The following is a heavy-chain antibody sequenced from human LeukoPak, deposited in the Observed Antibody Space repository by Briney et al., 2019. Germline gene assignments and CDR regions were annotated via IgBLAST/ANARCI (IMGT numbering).Heavy chain of an antibody. CDR1: GGSISPYY. CDR3: ARMGGYSGYATH. CDR2: IYSSGSA. Sequence: SETLSLTCTVSGGSISPYYWSWLRQPPGKGLEWIGYIYSSGSANYNPSLKSRATISVDTSKNQFSLKLSSVTAADTAVYYCARMGGYSGYATHWGQGTLVTVSS. D-gene: IGHD5-12*01. V-gene: IGHV4-59*08. J-gene: IGHJ4*02.